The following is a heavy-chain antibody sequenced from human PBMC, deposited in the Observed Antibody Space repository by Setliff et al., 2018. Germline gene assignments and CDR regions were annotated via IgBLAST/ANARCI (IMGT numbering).Heavy chain of an antibody. CDR2: INRRGST. Sequence: SETLSLTCTVSGGSVNSGYDNWNWLRQPAGKGLEWIGHINRRGSTNFTPSLKSRVTISLDTSKNQFSLNLTSVTAADTAVYYCARKVEQWLTPHFDYWGQGALVTVSS. V-gene: IGHV4-61*09. J-gene: IGHJ4*02. CDR1: GGSVNSGYDN. D-gene: IGHD6-19*01. CDR3: ARKVEQWLTPHFDY.